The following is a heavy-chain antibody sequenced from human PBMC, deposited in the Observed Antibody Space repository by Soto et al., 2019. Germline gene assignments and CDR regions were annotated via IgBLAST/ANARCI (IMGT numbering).Heavy chain of an antibody. CDR1: GYTFTSYD. Sequence: ASVKVSCKASGYTFTSYDINWVRQATGQGLEWMGWMNPNSGNTGYAQKFQGRVTMTRNTSISTAYMELSSLRSEDTAVYYCARAPVEKIFGVVFFPRDHYYMDVWGKGTTVTVSS. J-gene: IGHJ6*03. CDR2: MNPNSGNT. D-gene: IGHD3-3*01. V-gene: IGHV1-8*01. CDR3: ARAPVEKIFGVVFFPRDHYYMDV.